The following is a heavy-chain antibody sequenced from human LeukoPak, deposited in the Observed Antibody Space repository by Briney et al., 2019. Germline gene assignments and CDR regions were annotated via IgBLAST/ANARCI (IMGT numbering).Heavy chain of an antibody. J-gene: IGHJ6*03. CDR2: ITTSSTYM. D-gene: IGHD6-19*01. CDR3: ARDPYSGGYGAYYYYYMDV. CDR1: GFTFSAYN. V-gene: IGHV3-21*01. Sequence: GGSLRLSCAASGFTFSAYNMNWVRRTPGKGLEWVSSITTSSTYMFYADSVRGRFTISRDNAENSLYLQMNSLRDEDTAVYYCARDPYSGGYGAYYYYYMDVWGKGTTVTVSS.